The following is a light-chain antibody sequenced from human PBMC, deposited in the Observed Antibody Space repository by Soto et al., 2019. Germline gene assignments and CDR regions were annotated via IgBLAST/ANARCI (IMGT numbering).Light chain of an antibody. CDR2: DVS. CDR1: SSDVGGYNY. Sequence: QSALTQPASVSGSPGQSITISCTGTSSDVGGYNYVSWYQQHQGNAPKLTIYDVSNRPSGVSNRFSGSKSGNTASLTISGLQAEDEADYYCTSYTNSITLVVFGGGTKLTVL. J-gene: IGLJ2*01. V-gene: IGLV2-14*01. CDR3: TSYTNSITLVV.